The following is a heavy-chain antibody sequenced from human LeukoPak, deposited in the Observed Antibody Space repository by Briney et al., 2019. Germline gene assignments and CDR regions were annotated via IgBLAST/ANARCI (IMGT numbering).Heavy chain of an antibody. Sequence: SETLSLTCTVSGGSISSYYWSWIRQPPGKGLEWIGYIYYIASTNSNPSLKSRVTISVDTSKNQFSLKLSSVTAADTAVYYCARDLYYYDSSGGGPYNWFDPWGQGTLVTVSS. D-gene: IGHD3-22*01. CDR3: ARDLYYYDSSGGGPYNWFDP. CDR2: IYYIAST. V-gene: IGHV4-59*01. CDR1: GGSISSYY. J-gene: IGHJ5*02.